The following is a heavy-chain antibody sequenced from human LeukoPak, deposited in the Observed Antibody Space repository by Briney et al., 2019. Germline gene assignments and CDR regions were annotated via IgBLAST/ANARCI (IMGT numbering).Heavy chain of an antibody. Sequence: GGSLRLSCAASGFTFSDYSMNWVRQAPGKGLEWVSSITSSSNYMFYAGSVKGRFTISRDNAKNSLYLQMNSLRAEDTAVYYCARDLGAASFDYWGQGTLVTVSS. V-gene: IGHV3-21*01. CDR1: GFTFSDYS. CDR2: ITSSSNYM. D-gene: IGHD1-26*01. CDR3: ARDLGAASFDY. J-gene: IGHJ4*02.